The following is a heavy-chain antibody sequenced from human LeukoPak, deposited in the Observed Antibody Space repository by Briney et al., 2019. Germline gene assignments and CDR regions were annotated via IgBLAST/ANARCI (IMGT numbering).Heavy chain of an antibody. J-gene: IGHJ4*02. CDR1: GGSISSYY. CDR3: ARDHDSSGYYLLDY. V-gene: IGHV4-4*07. Sequence: SETLSLTCTVSGGSISSYYWSWIRQPAGKGLEWIGRIYTSGSTNYNPSLKSRVTMSVDTSKNQFSLKLSSVTAADTAVYYRARDHDSSGYYLLDYWGQGTLVTVSS. D-gene: IGHD3-22*01. CDR2: IYTSGST.